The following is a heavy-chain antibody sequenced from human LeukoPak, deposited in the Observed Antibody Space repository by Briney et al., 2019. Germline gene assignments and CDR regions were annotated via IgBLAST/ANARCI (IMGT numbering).Heavy chain of an antibody. V-gene: IGHV4-34*01. J-gene: IGHJ3*02. CDR1: GGSFSGYY. CDR3: ARDRGWLSSGYPPQGRFLGDAFDI. Sequence: SETLSLTCAVYGGSFSGYYWSWIRQPPGKGLEWIGEINHSGSTNYNPSLKSRVTISVDTSKNQFSLKLSSVTAADTAVYYCARDRGWLSSGYPPQGRFLGDAFDIWGQGTMVTVSS. CDR2: INHSGST. D-gene: IGHD3-22*01.